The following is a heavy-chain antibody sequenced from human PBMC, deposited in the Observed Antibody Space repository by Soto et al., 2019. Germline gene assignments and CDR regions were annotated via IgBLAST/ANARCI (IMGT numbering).Heavy chain of an antibody. J-gene: IGHJ3*02. V-gene: IGHV3-23*01. CDR3: ASGGLHYGFWSGYSDAFDM. CDR1: GFAFSTYA. CDR2: ISGSGGST. D-gene: IGHD3-3*01. Sequence: GGSLRLSCAASGFAFSTYAMNWVRQAPGKGLEWVSSISGSGGSTYYADSVKGRFTISRDNSKNTLYLQIKSLRAEDTALYYCASGGLHYGFWSGYSDAFDMWGQGTMVTVSS.